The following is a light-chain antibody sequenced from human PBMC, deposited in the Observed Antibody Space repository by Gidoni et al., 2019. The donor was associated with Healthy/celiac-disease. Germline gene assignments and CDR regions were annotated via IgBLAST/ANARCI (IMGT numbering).Light chain of an antibody. CDR2: GAS. Sequence: EIGMTQSPATLSVSPGERATLSCRASQSVRSNSAWYPQKPGQAPRLLISGASTRATGIPARFRGSGSGTEFTLTISSLQSEDFSVYYCQPSHNWPLPFGGGTKVEIK. V-gene: IGKV3-15*01. CDR1: QSVRSN. CDR3: QPSHNWPLP. J-gene: IGKJ4*01.